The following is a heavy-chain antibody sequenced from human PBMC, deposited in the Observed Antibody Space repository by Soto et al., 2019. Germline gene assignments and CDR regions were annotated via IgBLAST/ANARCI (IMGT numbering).Heavy chain of an antibody. CDR3: ARRGSGSYYDY. CDR1: GFTFSSYA. D-gene: IGHD1-26*01. J-gene: IGHJ4*02. CDR2: ISGSGGST. Sequence: EVQLLESGGGLVQPWGSLRLSCAASGFTFSSYAMRWVRQAPGKGLEWVSAISGSGGSTYYADSVKGRFTISRDNSKNTLYLQMNSLRAEDTAVYYCARRGSGSYYDYWGQGTLVTVSS. V-gene: IGHV3-23*01.